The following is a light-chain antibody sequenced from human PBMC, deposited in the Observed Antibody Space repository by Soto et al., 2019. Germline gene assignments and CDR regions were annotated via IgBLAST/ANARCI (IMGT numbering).Light chain of an antibody. CDR3: QQYHTDWT. J-gene: IGKJ1*01. CDR1: ESIDNW. CDR2: AAS. V-gene: IGKV1-5*01. Sequence: DIEMPKTPSTLSASVRDPLSLTCRASESIDNWLAWYQLKPGKAPKLLIFAASTLVRGVPSRFSGRGSGTEFTLTISSLQADDYATFYCQQYHTDWTSGQRGNVDI.